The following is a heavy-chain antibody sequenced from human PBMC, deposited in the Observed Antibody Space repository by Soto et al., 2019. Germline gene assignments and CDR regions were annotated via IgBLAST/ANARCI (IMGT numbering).Heavy chain of an antibody. CDR2: INAGNGNT. CDR1: GYTFTSYA. J-gene: IGHJ4*02. V-gene: IGHV1-3*01. Sequence: QVQLVQSGAEVKKPGASVKVSCKASGYTFTSYAMHWVRQAPGQRLEWMGWINAGNGNTKYSQKFQGRVTITRDTSARTAYMELSSLRSEDTAVYYCARERSTYYYGSGKGALGYWGQGTLVTVSS. D-gene: IGHD3-10*01. CDR3: ARERSTYYYGSGKGALGY.